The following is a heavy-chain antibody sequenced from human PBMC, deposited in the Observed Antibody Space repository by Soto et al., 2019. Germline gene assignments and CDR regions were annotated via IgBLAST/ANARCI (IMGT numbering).Heavy chain of an antibody. CDR1: GGSISSGGYS. Sequence: SETLSLTCAVSGGSISSGGYSWSWIRQPPGKGLERIGYIYHSGSTYYNPSLKSRVTISVDRSKNQFSLKLSSVTAADTAVYYCASYYDFWSGLNYWGQGTLVTVSS. V-gene: IGHV4-30-2*01. CDR2: IYHSGST. J-gene: IGHJ4*02. CDR3: ASYYDFWSGLNY. D-gene: IGHD3-3*01.